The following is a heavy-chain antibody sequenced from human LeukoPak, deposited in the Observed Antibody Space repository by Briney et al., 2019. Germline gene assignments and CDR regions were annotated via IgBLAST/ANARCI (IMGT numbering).Heavy chain of an antibody. CDR1: GGSISSSSYY. CDR2: IYYSGST. V-gene: IGHV4-39*01. D-gene: IGHD2-15*01. CDR3: ARPALGAFDI. Sequence: SETLSLTCTVSGGSISSSSYYWGWIRQSPGKGLEWIGSIYYSGSTYYNPPLKSRVTISVDTSKNQFSLKVSSVTAAETAVYYCARPALGAFDIWGQGTMVTVSS. J-gene: IGHJ3*02.